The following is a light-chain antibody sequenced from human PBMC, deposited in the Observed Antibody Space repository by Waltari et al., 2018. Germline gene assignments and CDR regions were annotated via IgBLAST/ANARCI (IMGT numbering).Light chain of an antibody. Sequence: QSALTQPASVSGSSGQSITISSTGTSSDVGSYHLVSWYQQHPGKAPKLMIYEGSKRPSGVSNRFSGSKSGNTASLTISGLQAEDEADYYCCSYAGSSWVFGGGTKLTVL. CDR2: EGS. V-gene: IGLV2-23*01. CDR3: CSYAGSSWV. CDR1: SSDVGSYHL. J-gene: IGLJ3*02.